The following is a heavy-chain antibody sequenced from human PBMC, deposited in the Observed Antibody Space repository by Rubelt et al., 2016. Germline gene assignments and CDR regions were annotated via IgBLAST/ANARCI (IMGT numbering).Heavy chain of an antibody. CDR1: GFTFSNYA. J-gene: IGHJ4*02. CDR3: AKSGVIVATTHFDY. V-gene: IGHV3-23*01. Sequence: GGSLRLSCAASGFTFSNYAMSWVRQAPGKGLEWVSNITISGGSTDYADSVKGRFTIPRENSKNTLYLQMNSLRAEDTAVYYCAKSGVIVATTHFDYWGQGTLVTVSS. CDR2: ITISGGST. D-gene: IGHD5-12*01.